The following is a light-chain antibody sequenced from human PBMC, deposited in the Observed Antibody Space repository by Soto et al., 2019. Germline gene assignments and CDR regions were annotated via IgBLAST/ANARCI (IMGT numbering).Light chain of an antibody. Sequence: IQLTQSPSSLSASVGDRVTITCRASQGIGSSLAWYQQKPGKAPKLLIYAASTLLSGVPSRFSGSGSGTDFTLTISSLLPEDFATYYCQQLNRYPIFTFGPGTKVDI. CDR3: QQLNRYPIFT. CDR1: QGIGSS. V-gene: IGKV1-9*01. CDR2: AAS. J-gene: IGKJ3*01.